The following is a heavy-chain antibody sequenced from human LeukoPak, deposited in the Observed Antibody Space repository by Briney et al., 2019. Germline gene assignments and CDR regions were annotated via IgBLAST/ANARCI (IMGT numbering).Heavy chain of an antibody. V-gene: IGHV4-34*01. Sequence: RPSETLSLTCAVYGGSFSGYYWSWIRQPPGKGLEWIGEINHSGSTNYNPSLKSRVTISVDTSKNQFSLKLSSVTAADTAVYYCARGRFVWFGELGGKKPNWFDPWGQGTLVTVSS. J-gene: IGHJ5*02. D-gene: IGHD3-10*01. CDR2: INHSGST. CDR1: GGSFSGYY. CDR3: ARGRFVWFGELGGKKPNWFDP.